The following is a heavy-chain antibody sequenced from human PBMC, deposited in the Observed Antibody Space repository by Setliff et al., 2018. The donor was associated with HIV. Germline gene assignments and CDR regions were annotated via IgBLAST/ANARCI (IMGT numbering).Heavy chain of an antibody. CDR1: GGSISGHY. J-gene: IGHJ6*03. V-gene: IGHV4-59*11. CDR3: NIYYYYYMDV. CDR2: VYSNGNT. Sequence: PSETLSLTCTVSGGSISGHYWSWIRQTPGKGLEWIGYVYSNGNTDYNPSLKSRVTISVDTSKNQFSLKLPSVTAADTAVYYCNIYYYYYMDVWGKGTTVTVSS.